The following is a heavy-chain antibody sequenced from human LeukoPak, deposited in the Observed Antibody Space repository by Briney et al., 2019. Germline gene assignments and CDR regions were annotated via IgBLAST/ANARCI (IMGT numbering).Heavy chain of an antibody. Sequence: TGGSLRLSCTASGLTFSTSGFNWVRQAPGKGLEWVASIGPTGFDRYYADSIKGRFTLSTANANNFLYLQMNSLRAEDTAIYCCSKETNGRHYDYWGQGTLVTVSS. CDR1: GLTFSTSG. D-gene: IGHD1-14*01. J-gene: IGHJ4*02. V-gene: IGHV3-21*06. CDR3: SKETNGRHYDY. CDR2: IGPTGFDR.